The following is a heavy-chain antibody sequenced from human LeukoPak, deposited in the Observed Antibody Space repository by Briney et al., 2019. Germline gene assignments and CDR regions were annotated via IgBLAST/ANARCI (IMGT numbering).Heavy chain of an antibody. D-gene: IGHD3-22*01. CDR3: AITMIVVVITEEDAFDI. Sequence: GASVKVSCKASGYTFTGYYMHWVRQAPGQGLEWMGWINPNSGGTNYAQKFQGRVTMTRDTSISTAYMELSRLRSDDTAVYYCAITMIVVVITEEDAFDIWGQGTVVTVSS. CDR1: GYTFTGYY. V-gene: IGHV1-2*02. J-gene: IGHJ3*02. CDR2: INPNSGGT.